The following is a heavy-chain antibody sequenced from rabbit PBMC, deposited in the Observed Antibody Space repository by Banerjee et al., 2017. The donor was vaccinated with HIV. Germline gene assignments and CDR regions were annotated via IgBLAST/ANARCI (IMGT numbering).Heavy chain of an antibody. Sequence: QEQLEESGGDLVKPEGSLTLTCTASGFSLSGYWMSWVRQAPGKGLEWIGCIATGSGNTYYASWAKGRFTISKASSTTVTLQMTSLTAADTATYFCARDLAGVIGWNFKLWGPGTLVTVS. CDR2: IATGSGNT. CDR1: GFSLSGYW. J-gene: IGHJ4*01. V-gene: IGHV1S45*01. CDR3: ARDLAGVIGWNFKL. D-gene: IGHD4-1*01.